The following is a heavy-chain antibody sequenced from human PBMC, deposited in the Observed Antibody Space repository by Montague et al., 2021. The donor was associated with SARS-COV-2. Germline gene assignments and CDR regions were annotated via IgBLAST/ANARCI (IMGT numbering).Heavy chain of an antibody. CDR3: TSGREGNYNVMDV. Sequence: CAISGDSVSSSRATWNWVRQSPSRGLEWLGRTYYRSKWYNDYAVSVRGRVTINPDTSKNQFSLQLNPVTPEDTAIYYCTSGREGNYNVMDVWGQGTTVTVSS. V-gene: IGHV6-1*01. CDR2: TYYRSKWYN. D-gene: IGHD1-1*01. J-gene: IGHJ6*02. CDR1: GDSVSSSRAT.